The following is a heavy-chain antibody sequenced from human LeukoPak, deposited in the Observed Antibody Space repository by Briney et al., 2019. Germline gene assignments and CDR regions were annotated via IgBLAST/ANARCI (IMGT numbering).Heavy chain of an antibody. CDR1: GFTFSDYY. CDR3: AKRSGSYGPLFDY. V-gene: IGHV3-11*04. Sequence: PGGSLRLSCATSGFTFSDYYMSWIRQAPGKGLEWVSYISSSGTTTHYADSVKGRSPTYRNNAKNPLYLQMNRLRAEDTAVYYCAKRSGSYGPLFDYWGQGTLVTVSS. CDR2: ISSSGTTT. J-gene: IGHJ4*02. D-gene: IGHD5-18*01.